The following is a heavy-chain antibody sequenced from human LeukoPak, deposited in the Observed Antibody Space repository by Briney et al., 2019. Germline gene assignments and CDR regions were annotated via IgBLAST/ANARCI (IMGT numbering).Heavy chain of an antibody. D-gene: IGHD3-22*01. CDR1: GYTFTGYY. J-gene: IGHJ4*02. CDR3: ARVEDYYYDSSVDY. CDR2: INPNSGGT. V-gene: IGHV1-2*02. Sequence: GASVKVSCKASGYTFTGYYMHWVRQAPGQGLEWMGWINPNSGGTNYAQKFQGRVTMTRDTSISTAYMELSRLRSDDTAVYYCARVEDYYYDSSVDYWGQGTLVTVSS.